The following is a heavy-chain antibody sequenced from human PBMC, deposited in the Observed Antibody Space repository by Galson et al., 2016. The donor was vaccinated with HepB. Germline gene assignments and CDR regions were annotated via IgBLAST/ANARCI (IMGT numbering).Heavy chain of an antibody. D-gene: IGHD3-10*01. CDR1: GFTFSSYN. CDR2: ISSSSTNT. J-gene: IGHJ3*01. CDR3: AKGKLLWFGELPQDDSFDF. V-gene: IGHV3-21*04. Sequence: SLRLSCAASGFTFSSYNMNWVRQAPGRGLEWVSYISSSSTNTYYADSVKGRFTITRDNAKNSLYLQMNSLRAEDTALYYCAKGKLLWFGELPQDDSFDFWGQGTMVTVSS.